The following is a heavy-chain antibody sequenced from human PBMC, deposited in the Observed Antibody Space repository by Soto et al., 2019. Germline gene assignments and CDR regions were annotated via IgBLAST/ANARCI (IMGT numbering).Heavy chain of an antibody. J-gene: IGHJ4*02. CDR3: ARPVLGYCSGGSCSAPDY. D-gene: IGHD2-15*01. Sequence: VGSLRLSCAASGFTFSSYSMNWVRQAPGKGLEWVSSISCSTSYIYYADSVKGRFTISRDNAKNSLYLQMNSLRAEDTAVYYCARPVLGYCSGGSCSAPDYWGQGTLVTVS. CDR2: ISCSTSYI. CDR1: GFTFSSYS. V-gene: IGHV3-21*01.